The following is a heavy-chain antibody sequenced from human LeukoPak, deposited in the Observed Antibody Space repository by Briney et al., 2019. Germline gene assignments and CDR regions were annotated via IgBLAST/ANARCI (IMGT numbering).Heavy chain of an antibody. CDR2: ISSSSYI. Sequence: GGSLRLSCAASGFTFSSYSMNWVRQAPGKGLEWVSSISSSSYIYYADSVKGRFTISRDNAKNSLYLQMNSLRAEDTAVYYCARVVVVPAASYYYYGMDVWGQGTTVTVSS. V-gene: IGHV3-21*01. J-gene: IGHJ6*02. CDR1: GFTFSSYS. D-gene: IGHD2-2*01. CDR3: ARVVVVPAASYYYYGMDV.